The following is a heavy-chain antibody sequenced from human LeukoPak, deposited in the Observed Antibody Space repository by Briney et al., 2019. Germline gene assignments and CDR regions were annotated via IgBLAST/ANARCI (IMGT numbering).Heavy chain of an antibody. CDR2: IIPIFGTA. D-gene: IGHD5-12*01. Sequence: SVKVSCKASGYTFTGYYMHWVRQAPGQGLEWMGGIIPIFGTANYAQKFQGRVTITADESTSTAYMELSSLRSEDTAVYYCAGGYSGYDPFDYWGQGTLVTVSS. CDR3: AGGYSGYDPFDY. J-gene: IGHJ4*02. CDR1: GYTFTGYY. V-gene: IGHV1-69*13.